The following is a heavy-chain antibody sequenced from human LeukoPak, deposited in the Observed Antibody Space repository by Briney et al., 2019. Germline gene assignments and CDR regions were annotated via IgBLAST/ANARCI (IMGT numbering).Heavy chain of an antibody. CDR2: INHRGHP. CDR1: GGSFTGYH. V-gene: IGHV4-34*01. CDR3: ARDPTTVVTLPYYFDF. D-gene: IGHD4-23*01. J-gene: IGHJ4*02. Sequence: PSETLSLTCAVYGGSFTGYHWNWIRNSPQRGLELIGEINHRGHPHYNPSLESRLTISVDTSKNQFSLTLRSVTAADTAVYYCARDPTTVVTLPYYFDFWGQGTPVTVSS.